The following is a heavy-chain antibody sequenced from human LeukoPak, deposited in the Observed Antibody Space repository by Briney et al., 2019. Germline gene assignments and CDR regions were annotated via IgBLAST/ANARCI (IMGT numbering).Heavy chain of an antibody. V-gene: IGHV1-18*01. J-gene: IGHJ5*02. CDR2: ISAYNGNT. CDR1: GYTFTSYG. D-gene: IGHD2-2*01. CDR3: ARDQGYCSSTSCRNSNWFDP. Sequence: ASVTVSCKASGYTFTSYGNSWVGQAPGQGREWMGWISAYNGNTNYAQKLQGRVTMTTDTSTSTAYMELRSLRSDDTAVYYCARDQGYCSSTSCRNSNWFDPWGQGTLVTVSS.